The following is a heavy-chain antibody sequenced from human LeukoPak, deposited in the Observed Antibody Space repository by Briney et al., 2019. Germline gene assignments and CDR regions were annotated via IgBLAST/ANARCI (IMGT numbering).Heavy chain of an antibody. Sequence: GGSLRLSCAASGFTVSSNYMSWVRQAPGKGLEWVSVIYSGGSTYYADSVKGRLTISRDNSKNTLYLQMNSLRAGDTAVYYCARERCSGGSCYVDYWGQGTLVTVSS. CDR2: IYSGGST. V-gene: IGHV3-53*01. D-gene: IGHD2-15*01. CDR3: ARERCSGGSCYVDY. J-gene: IGHJ4*02. CDR1: GFTVSSNY.